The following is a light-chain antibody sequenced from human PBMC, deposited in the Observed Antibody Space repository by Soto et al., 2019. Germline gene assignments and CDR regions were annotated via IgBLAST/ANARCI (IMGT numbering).Light chain of an antibody. J-gene: IGKJ1*01. V-gene: IGKV3-11*01. CDR1: RRVSTY. CDR2: DAS. Sequence: ESVLTQSPGTLSLSPGERATLSCRASRRVSTYLAWYQQKVGQAPRLLIYDASNRAAGTPGRFSGSGSGTDFTLTISSLEPEDFAVYYCQQRDNWPWTFGQGTKVDIK. CDR3: QQRDNWPWT.